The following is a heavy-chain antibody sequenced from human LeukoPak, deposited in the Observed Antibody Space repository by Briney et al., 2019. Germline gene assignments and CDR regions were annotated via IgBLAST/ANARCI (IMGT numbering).Heavy chain of an antibody. Sequence: GASVKVSCKASGYTFTSYGISWVRQAPGQGLEWMGWISAYNGNTNYAQKLQGRVTMTTDTSTSTAYMELRSLRSDDTAVYYCASVYYDILTGYYRLDYWGQGTLVTVFS. J-gene: IGHJ4*02. CDR2: ISAYNGNT. V-gene: IGHV1-18*01. D-gene: IGHD3-9*01. CDR3: ASVYYDILTGYYRLDY. CDR1: GYTFTSYG.